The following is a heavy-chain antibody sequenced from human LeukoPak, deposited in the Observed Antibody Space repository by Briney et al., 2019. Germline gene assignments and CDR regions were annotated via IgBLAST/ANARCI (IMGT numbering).Heavy chain of an antibody. CDR3: ARGRAGGPDVFDM. Sequence: PGGSLRLCCAVSGFTFTSYWMHWVRQVPGKRLVWVARLRNDDGSTNYADSVKGRFTISRDSAKNTLYLQMIALRDEDTAMYYCARGRAGGPDVFDMWGQGTMVTVSS. D-gene: IGHD6-13*01. J-gene: IGHJ3*02. CDR2: LRNDDGST. CDR1: GFTFTSYW. V-gene: IGHV3-74*01.